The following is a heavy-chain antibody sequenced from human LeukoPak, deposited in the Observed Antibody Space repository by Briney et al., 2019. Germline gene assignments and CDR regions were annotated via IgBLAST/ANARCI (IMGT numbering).Heavy chain of an antibody. V-gene: IGHV4-59*08. D-gene: IGHD2-21*02. CDR2: IYYSGST. J-gene: IGHJ4*02. CDR1: GCSIFSCY. CDR3: ARHLNNCGDDCYIFDY. Sequence: PSETLSLTCTVSGCSIFSCYWSWLRQPPGKGLEWMGYIYYSGSTNYNPSLKSRVTISVDTSKNQFSLKVSAVAAADTAVYYCARHLNNCGDDCYIFDYWGQGTLVTVSS.